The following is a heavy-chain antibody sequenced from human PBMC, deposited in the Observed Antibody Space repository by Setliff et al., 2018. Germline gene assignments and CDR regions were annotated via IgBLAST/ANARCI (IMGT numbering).Heavy chain of an antibody. J-gene: IGHJ4*01. CDR2: INTNTGNP. CDR1: GGTFSSYA. Sequence: ASVKVSCKASGGTFSSYAISWVRQAPGQGLEWMGWINTNTGNPTYAQGFTGRFVFSLDTSVSTAYLDISTLKAEDTATYYCARADHLVTTTFDYWGQGTLVTVSS. D-gene: IGHD4-17*01. CDR3: ARADHLVTTTFDY. V-gene: IGHV7-4-1*02.